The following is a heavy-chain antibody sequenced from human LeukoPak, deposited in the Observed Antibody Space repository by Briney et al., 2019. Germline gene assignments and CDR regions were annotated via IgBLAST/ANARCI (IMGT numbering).Heavy chain of an antibody. D-gene: IGHD3-10*01. V-gene: IGHV3-33*01. CDR2: IWYDGSKK. Sequence: GGPLRLSCAASGLTFNNYGMHGVRLAPGKGLEWGADIWYDGSKKNSADSVKGRFTIFRDDSNNTLYLQMNSLRAEDTAVYSCARDLSYGSLEFWGQGTLVTVSS. J-gene: IGHJ4*02. CDR3: ARDLSYGSLEF. CDR1: GLTFNNYG.